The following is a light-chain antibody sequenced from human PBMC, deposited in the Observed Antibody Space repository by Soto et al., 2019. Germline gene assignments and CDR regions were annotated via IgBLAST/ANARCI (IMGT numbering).Light chain of an antibody. CDR1: QSVGNN. CDR3: QQYGDWPLS. Sequence: EIVVTQSPATLSVSPGERATLSCRASQSVGNNFAWYQQKPGQAPRLLILATSTRATGVPARFSGSGSGTEFTLTISSLQSEDFAVYYCQQYGDWPLSFGGGAKVE. CDR2: ATS. J-gene: IGKJ4*01. V-gene: IGKV3-15*01.